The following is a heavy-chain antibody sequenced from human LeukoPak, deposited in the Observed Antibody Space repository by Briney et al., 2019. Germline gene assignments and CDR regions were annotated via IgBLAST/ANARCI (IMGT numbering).Heavy chain of an antibody. CDR2: SIPIFGTA. CDR3: ARGDQVGWFDP. Sequence: SVKVSCKACGGTFSSFAISWVRQAPGQGLEWMGRSIPIFGTANYAQKFQGRVTITTDESTSTAYMELSSLRSEDTAVYYCARGDQVGWFDPWGQGTLVTDSS. V-gene: IGHV1-69*05. J-gene: IGHJ5*02. D-gene: IGHD1-26*01. CDR1: GGTFSSFA.